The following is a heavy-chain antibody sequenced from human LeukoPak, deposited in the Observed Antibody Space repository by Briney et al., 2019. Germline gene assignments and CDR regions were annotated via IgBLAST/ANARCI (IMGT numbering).Heavy chain of an antibody. CDR1: GFTFSSYG. V-gene: IGHV3-33*01. CDR3: ARDGDDCSGGSCYSVLGWFDP. J-gene: IGHJ5*02. D-gene: IGHD2-15*01. CDR2: IWYDGSNK. Sequence: PGGSLRLSCAASGFTFSSYGMHWVRQAPGKGLEWVAVIWYDGSNKYYADSVKGRFTISRDNSKNTLYLQMNSLRAEDTAVYYCARDGDDCSGGSCYSVLGWFDPWGQGTLVTVSS.